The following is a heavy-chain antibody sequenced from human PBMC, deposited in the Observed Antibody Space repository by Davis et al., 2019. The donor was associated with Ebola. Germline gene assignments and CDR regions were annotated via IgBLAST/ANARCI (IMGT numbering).Heavy chain of an antibody. J-gene: IGHJ6*04. CDR3: AKERVPSDVATIYYYYYGMDV. V-gene: IGHV3-21*01. Sequence: GESLKISCAASGFTFSSYSMNWVRQAPGKGLEWVSSISSSGRYIYYADSVKGRFTISRDNAKNSLYLQMNSLRAEDTAVYYCAKERVPSDVATIYYYYYGMDVWGKGTTVTVSS. D-gene: IGHD5-12*01. CDR1: GFTFSSYS. CDR2: ISSSGRYI.